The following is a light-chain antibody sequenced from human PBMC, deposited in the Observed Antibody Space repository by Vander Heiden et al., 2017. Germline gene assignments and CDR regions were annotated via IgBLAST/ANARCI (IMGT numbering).Light chain of an antibody. CDR2: EVS. J-gene: IGLJ3*02. Sequence: QSDLTQPASVSGSPGQSITISCTGTSSDVGSYNLVSWYQQHPGKPPKLMIYEVSKRPSGVSNRFAGSKSGTTASLTISGLQAEDDADYYCCSYAGSSTWVFGGGTKLTVL. CDR1: SSDVGSYNL. CDR3: CSYAGSSTWV. V-gene: IGLV2-23*02.